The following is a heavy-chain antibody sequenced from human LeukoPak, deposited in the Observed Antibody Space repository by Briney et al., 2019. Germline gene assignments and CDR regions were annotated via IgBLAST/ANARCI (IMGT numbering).Heavy chain of an antibody. J-gene: IGHJ5*02. CDR3: ARDLLELRFRVSPNWFDP. D-gene: IGHD1-7*01. CDR1: GFTFSHYG. V-gene: IGHV3-33*01. Sequence: GGSLRLSCAASGFTFSHYGMHWVRQAPGKGLEWVAVIWYDGSNKYYADSVKGRFTTSRDNSKNTLYLQMNSLRSDDTAVYYCARDLLELRFRVSPNWFDPWGQGTLVTVSS. CDR2: IWYDGSNK.